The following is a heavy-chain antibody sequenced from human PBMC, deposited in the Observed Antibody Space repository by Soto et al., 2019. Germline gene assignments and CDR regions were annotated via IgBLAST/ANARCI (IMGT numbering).Heavy chain of an antibody. CDR3: ARERTGTTSMDV. CDR1: GYTFTSYD. J-gene: IGHJ6*02. D-gene: IGHD1-1*01. CDR2: MNPNSGNT. Sequence: QVQLVQSGAEVKKPGASVKVSCKASGYTFTSYDINWVRQATGQGIEWMGWMNPNSGNTGYAQKFQGKVTMTRNTSISTAYMELSSLRSEDTAVYCCARERTGTTSMDVWGQGTTVTVSS. V-gene: IGHV1-8*01.